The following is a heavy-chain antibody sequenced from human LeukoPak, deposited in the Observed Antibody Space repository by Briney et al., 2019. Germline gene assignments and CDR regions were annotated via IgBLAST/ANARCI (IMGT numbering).Heavy chain of an antibody. CDR3: ARVRVFLSWFDP. Sequence: PGRSLRLSCAASGFTFSSYAMHWVRQAPGKGLEWVAVISYDGSNKYYADSVKGRFTISRDNSKNTLYLQMNSLRAEDTAVYYCARVRVFLSWFDPWGQGTLVTVSS. CDR1: GFTFSSYA. V-gene: IGHV3-30-3*01. CDR2: ISYDGSNK. J-gene: IGHJ5*02.